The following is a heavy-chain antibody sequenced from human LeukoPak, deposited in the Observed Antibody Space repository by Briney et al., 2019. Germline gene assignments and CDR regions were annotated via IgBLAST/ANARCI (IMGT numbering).Heavy chain of an antibody. D-gene: IGHD3-10*01. Sequence: ASEKVSCKASGYTYTSYGISWVRQAPGQGLEWMGWISAYNGNTNYAQKLQGRVTMTTDTSTSTAYMELRSLRSDDTAVYYCARAYYYGSGSHDLDYWGQGTLVTVSS. V-gene: IGHV1-18*01. CDR2: ISAYNGNT. CDR1: GYTYTSYG. CDR3: ARAYYYGSGSHDLDY. J-gene: IGHJ4*02.